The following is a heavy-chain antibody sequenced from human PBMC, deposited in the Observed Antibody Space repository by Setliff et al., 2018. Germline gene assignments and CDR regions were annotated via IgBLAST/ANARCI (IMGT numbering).Heavy chain of an antibody. Sequence: ETLSLTCTVSGGSITSGSNYWSWIRQPAGKGLEWIGYIYYSGSTNYNPSLKSRLTISVDTAKNQFSLNLSSVTAEDTAVYYCAHSTTFDLHHDYWGQGALVTGLL. J-gene: IGHJ4*02. V-gene: IGHV4-61*10. D-gene: IGHD3-9*01. CDR2: IYYSGST. CDR3: AHSTTFDLHHDY. CDR1: GGSITSGSNY.